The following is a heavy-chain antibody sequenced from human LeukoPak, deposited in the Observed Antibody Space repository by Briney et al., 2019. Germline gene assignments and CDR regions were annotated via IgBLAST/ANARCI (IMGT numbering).Heavy chain of an antibody. J-gene: IGHJ4*02. CDR1: GYIYTSYG. CDR3: TRGPEWFGVNVDY. Sequence: ASVKVSCKASGYIYTSYGINWVRQAPGQGLEWMGWISAYNGNTKYAQKLQGRVTMTTDTSTSTAHMELRSLRTDDTAVHYCTRGPEWFGVNVDYWGQGTLVTVSS. V-gene: IGHV1-18*01. CDR2: ISAYNGNT. D-gene: IGHD3-10*01.